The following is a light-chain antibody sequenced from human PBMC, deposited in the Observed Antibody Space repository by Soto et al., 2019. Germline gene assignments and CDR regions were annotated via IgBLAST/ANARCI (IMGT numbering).Light chain of an antibody. CDR2: YDS. Sequence: SYELTQPPSVSVAPGKTARITCGGNNIGSKSVHWYQQKPGQAPVLVIYYDSDRPSGIPERFSGSNSGNTDTLTISRVEAGDEADYYCQVWDSSSDHLVVFGVGTKLTVL. CDR1: NIGSKS. J-gene: IGLJ2*01. V-gene: IGLV3-21*04. CDR3: QVWDSSSDHLVV.